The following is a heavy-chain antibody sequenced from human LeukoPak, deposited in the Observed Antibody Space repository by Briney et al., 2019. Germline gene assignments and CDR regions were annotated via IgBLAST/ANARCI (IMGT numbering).Heavy chain of an antibody. J-gene: IGHJ4*02. CDR3: ARGRPTPF. V-gene: IGHV3-7*04. Sequence: GGSLRLSCAASGFTFSSYWMSWVRQAPGKGLEWVANINQEGSEKYYVDSVKGRFTISRDNAKNSACLQMNSLRAEDTAVYYCARGRPTPFWGQGTLVTVSS. CDR1: GFTFSSYW. CDR2: INQEGSEK.